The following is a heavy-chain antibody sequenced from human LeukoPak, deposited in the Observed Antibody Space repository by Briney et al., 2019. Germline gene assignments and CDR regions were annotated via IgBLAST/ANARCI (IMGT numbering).Heavy chain of an antibody. CDR3: ARLIAVAGTGWFDP. V-gene: IGHV5-51*01. J-gene: IGHJ5*02. CDR1: GYSFTSYW. CDR2: IYPGDSDT. D-gene: IGHD6-19*01. Sequence: PGESLKIPCKGSGYSFTSYWIGWARQIPGKGLEWMGIIYPGDSDTRYSPSFQGQVTISADKSISTAYLQWSSLKASDTAMYYCARLIAVAGTGWFDPWGQGTLVTVSS.